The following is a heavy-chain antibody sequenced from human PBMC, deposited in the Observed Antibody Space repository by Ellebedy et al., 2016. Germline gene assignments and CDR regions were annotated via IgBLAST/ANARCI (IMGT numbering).Heavy chain of an antibody. V-gene: IGHV3-23*01. J-gene: IGHJ4*02. CDR2: ISGSGGST. CDR1: GFTFSSYA. Sequence: GGSLRLXXAASGFTFSSYAMSWVRQAPGKGLEWVSAISGSGGSTYYADSVKGRFTISRDNSKSTLYLQMNSLRAEDTAVYYCAKVRSGSGSYALDYWGQGTLVTVSS. D-gene: IGHD3-10*01. CDR3: AKVRSGSGSYALDY.